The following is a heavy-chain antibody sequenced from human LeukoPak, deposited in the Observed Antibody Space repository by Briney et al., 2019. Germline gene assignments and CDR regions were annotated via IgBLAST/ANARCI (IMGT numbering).Heavy chain of an antibody. CDR2: IDHSGNT. V-gene: IGHV4-38-2*01. J-gene: IGHJ6*03. CDR3: ARMDDYFGSGNYYNVINYYYMDV. Sequence: SETLSLTCAVSGYSISSGYYWGWIRQSPGKGLEWIGRIDHSGNTYYNPPLKSRVAISVDTSSNQFSLRLTSVTAADTAVYYCARMDDYFGSGNYYNVINYYYMDVWGKGTTVTVS. CDR1: GYSISSGYY. D-gene: IGHD3-10*01.